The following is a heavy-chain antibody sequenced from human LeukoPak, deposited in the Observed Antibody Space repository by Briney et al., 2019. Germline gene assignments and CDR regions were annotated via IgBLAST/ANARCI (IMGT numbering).Heavy chain of an antibody. D-gene: IGHD6-13*01. J-gene: IGHJ4*02. V-gene: IGHV3-74*01. Sequence: GGSLRLSCAASGFTFSSYWMHWVRQAPGKALVWVSHITSDGGTTNYADSVKGRFTISRDNAQNTLYLQMNSLRAEDTAVYYCARSGNSWSYFDYWGQGTLVTVSS. CDR1: GFTFSSYW. CDR2: ITSDGGTT. CDR3: ARSGNSWSYFDY.